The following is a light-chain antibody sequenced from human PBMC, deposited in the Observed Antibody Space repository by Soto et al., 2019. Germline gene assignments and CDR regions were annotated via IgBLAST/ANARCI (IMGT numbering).Light chain of an antibody. J-gene: IGLJ1*01. CDR1: SSDVGGYNY. V-gene: IGLV2-14*01. CDR3: SSYTSSSTDF. CDR2: DVS. Sequence: QSALTQPASVSGSPGQSITISCTGTSSDVGGYNYVSWYQQHPGKAPKLMIYDVSNRPSGVSNRFSGSKSGNTASLTISGLQAEDEADYYCSSYTSSSTDFFGTGTKVTVL.